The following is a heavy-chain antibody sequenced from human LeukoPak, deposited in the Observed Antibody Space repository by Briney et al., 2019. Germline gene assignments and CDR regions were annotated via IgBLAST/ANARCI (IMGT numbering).Heavy chain of an antibody. J-gene: IGHJ6*03. Sequence: SETLSLTCTVSGDSISNKSYYWGWIRQPPGKGLEWIGRIYYSGSTYYNPSLKSRVTISVDTSKNQFSLKLSSVTAADTAVYYCARLFYADYYYYYMDVWGKGTTVTVSS. D-gene: IGHD2/OR15-2a*01. V-gene: IGHV4-39*07. CDR3: ARLFYADYYYYYMDV. CDR1: GDSISNKSYY. CDR2: IYYSGST.